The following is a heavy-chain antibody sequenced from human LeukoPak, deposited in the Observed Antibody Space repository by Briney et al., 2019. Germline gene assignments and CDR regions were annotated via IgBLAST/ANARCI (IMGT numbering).Heavy chain of an antibody. CDR3: ARDRCSGGACYSVGWFDP. J-gene: IGHJ5*02. CDR2: ISHSGSSK. V-gene: IGHV3-11*01. CDR1: GFTFSDYF. D-gene: IGHD2-21*02. Sequence: TGGSLRLSCAASGFTFSDYFLAWIRQAPGKGLEWVSYISHSGSSKYYADSVTGRFTISRDNAKNSLYLQMNSLRAEDTSIYYCARDRCSGGACYSVGWFDPWGPGTLVTVSS.